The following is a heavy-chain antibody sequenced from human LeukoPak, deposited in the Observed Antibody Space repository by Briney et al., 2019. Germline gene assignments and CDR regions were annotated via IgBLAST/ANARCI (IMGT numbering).Heavy chain of an antibody. CDR3: ARANIPTQHLDY. Sequence: GASVKVSCKASGYTFTSYYMHWVRQAPGQGLEWMGMINPSGGSTSYAQKFQGRVTMTRDTSTSTVYMEPSSLRSEDTAVYYCARANIPTQHLDYWGQGTLVTVSS. CDR2: INPSGGST. J-gene: IGHJ4*02. CDR1: GYTFTSYY. D-gene: IGHD2/OR15-2a*01. V-gene: IGHV1-46*01.